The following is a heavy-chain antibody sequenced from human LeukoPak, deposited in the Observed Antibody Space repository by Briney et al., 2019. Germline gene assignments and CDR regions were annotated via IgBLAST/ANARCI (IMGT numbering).Heavy chain of an antibody. CDR3: ALIQDSSRPHYSYAFDI. CDR1: GFSRSNARMG. CDR2: IFSNDEK. J-gene: IGHJ3*02. Sequence: SGPVLVKPTDALTLTCTVSGFSRSNARMGVSWIRQPPGKALEWLAYIFSNDEKSYSTSLKSRLTISKDTSKSQVDLTMTNMDPVDTATYCCALIQDSSRPHYSYAFDIWGQGTMVTVSS. D-gene: IGHD6-19*01. V-gene: IGHV2-26*01.